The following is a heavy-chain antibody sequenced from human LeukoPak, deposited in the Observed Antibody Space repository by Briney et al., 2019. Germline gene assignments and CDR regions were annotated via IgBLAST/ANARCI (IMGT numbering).Heavy chain of an antibody. Sequence: GGSLRLSCAASGFDFTNYDMNWVRQAPGKGLEWITDISSSGSTMYYADSVKGRFTVSRDNAKSSLYLQMNSLRAEDTAVYYCARGGYNNYMNAWGQGALVTVSS. CDR2: ISSSGSTM. J-gene: IGHJ5*02. CDR3: ARGGYNNYMNA. D-gene: IGHD4-11*01. V-gene: IGHV3-48*03. CDR1: GFDFTNYD.